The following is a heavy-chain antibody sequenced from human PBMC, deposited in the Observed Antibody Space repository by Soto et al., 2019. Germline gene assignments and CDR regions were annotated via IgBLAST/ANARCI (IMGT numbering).Heavy chain of an antibody. CDR2: MNPNSGNT. Sequence: VKVSCKASVYTFTSYDINWVRQATGQGLEWMGWMNPNSGNTGYAQKFQGRVTMTRNTSISTAYMELSSLRSEDTAVYYCARGRLLWFGELLYYFDYWGQGTLVTVSS. D-gene: IGHD3-10*01. V-gene: IGHV1-8*01. CDR3: ARGRLLWFGELLYYFDY. CDR1: VYTFTSYD. J-gene: IGHJ4*02.